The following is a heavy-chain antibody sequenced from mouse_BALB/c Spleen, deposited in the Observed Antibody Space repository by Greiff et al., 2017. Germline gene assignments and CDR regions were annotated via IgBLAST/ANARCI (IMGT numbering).Heavy chain of an antibody. CDR2: ISDGGSYT. V-gene: IGHV5-4*02. CDR1: GFTFSDYY. D-gene: IGHD2-14*01. Sequence: EVKLVESGGGLVKPGGSLKLSCAASGFTFSDYYMYWVRQTPEQRLEWVATISDGGSYTYYPDSVKGRFTISRDNAKNNLYLQMSSLKSEDTAMYYCAREEIGTMDYWGQGTSVTVSS. J-gene: IGHJ4*01. CDR3: AREEIGTMDY.